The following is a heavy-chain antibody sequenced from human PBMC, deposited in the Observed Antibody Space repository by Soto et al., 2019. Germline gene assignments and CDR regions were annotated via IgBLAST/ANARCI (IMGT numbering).Heavy chain of an antibody. CDR3: ARQTYPASYAY. J-gene: IGHJ4*02. CDR2: IYYSGIT. Sequence: SETLSLTCTVSGGSISSGGYYWSWIRQHPGKGLEWIGYIYYSGITNYNPSLKSRVTISVDTSKNQFSLKLSSVTAADTAVYYSARQTYPASYAYWGQGTLVTVYS. D-gene: IGHD2-8*01. CDR1: GGSISSGGYY. V-gene: IGHV4-61*08.